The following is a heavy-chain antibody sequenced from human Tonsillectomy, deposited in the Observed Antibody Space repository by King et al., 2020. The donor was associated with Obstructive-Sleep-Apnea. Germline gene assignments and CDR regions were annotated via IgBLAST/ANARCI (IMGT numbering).Heavy chain of an antibody. D-gene: IGHD3-10*01. CDR2: IESSDSST. V-gene: IGHV5-10-1*03. CDR1: GYSFTSYR. CDR3: ARHYYGSGSYYGDAFDI. J-gene: IGHJ3*02. Sequence: QLVQSGAEVKKPGESLRISCKGSGYSFTSYRISWVRQMPGKVLEWIGRIESSDSSTNYSRSFQGHVTISAEKSISTAYLQWSSLKASYTAMYYCARHYYGSGSYYGDAFDIWGQGTMVTVSS.